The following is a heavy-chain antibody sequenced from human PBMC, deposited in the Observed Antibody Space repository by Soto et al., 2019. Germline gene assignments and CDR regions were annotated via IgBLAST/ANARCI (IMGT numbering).Heavy chain of an antibody. V-gene: IGHV4-34*01. CDR1: VGSFSGYY. Sequence: SETLSLTCAVYVGSFSGYYWSWIRQPPGKGLEWIGEINHSGSTNYNPSLKSRVTISVDTSKNQFSLKLSSVTAADTAVYYCARKGGYYDSSGTTWYNWFDPWGQGTLVTVSS. CDR2: INHSGST. CDR3: ARKGGYYDSSGTTWYNWFDP. J-gene: IGHJ5*02. D-gene: IGHD3-22*01.